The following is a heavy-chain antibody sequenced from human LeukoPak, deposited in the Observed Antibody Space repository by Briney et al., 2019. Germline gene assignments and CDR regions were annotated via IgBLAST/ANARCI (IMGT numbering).Heavy chain of an antibody. V-gene: IGHV1-69*02. CDR3: ARGGDTTIVL. CDR1: GGTFSSYT. Sequence: SVKVSCKASGGTFSSYTINWVRQAPGQGLEWMGRIIPIAGITNYAQKFQGRVTITADKSTSTVYMELSSLRSEDTAVYYCARGGDTTIVLWGQGTLVTVSS. CDR2: IIPIAGIT. D-gene: IGHD5-18*01. J-gene: IGHJ4*02.